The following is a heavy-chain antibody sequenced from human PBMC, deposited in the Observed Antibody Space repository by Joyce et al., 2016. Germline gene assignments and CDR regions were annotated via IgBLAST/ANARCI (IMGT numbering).Heavy chain of an antibody. CDR1: GATFTDYY. CDR3: ATIPIYCSNGVCYRHFDY. V-gene: IGHV1-2*02. J-gene: IGHJ4*02. CDR2: SNPNTGGT. D-gene: IGHD2-8*01. Sequence: QVHLVQSGAEVKNPGASVRVSCQTSGATFTDYYIHWVRQAPGQGLEWMGWSNPNTGGTNYGQKFQGRVTVTRDTSITTAYMGLSGLTYDDTAVYYCATIPIYCSNGVCYRHFDYWGQGTPVTVSA.